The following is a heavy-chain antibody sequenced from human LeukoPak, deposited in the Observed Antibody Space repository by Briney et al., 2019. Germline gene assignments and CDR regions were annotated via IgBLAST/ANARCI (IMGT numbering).Heavy chain of an antibody. CDR3: ARGRYGWLPFDY. CDR1: GGSMSSYY. J-gene: IGHJ4*02. D-gene: IGHD3-16*01. V-gene: IGHV4-59*01. Sequence: PSETLSLTCTVSGGSMSSYYWSWVRQPPGKGLEWLGYIYYSGSTNYNPSLKSRVTISVDTSKNQFTLKLSSVTAADTAVYYCARGRYGWLPFDYWGQGTLVTVSS. CDR2: IYYSGST.